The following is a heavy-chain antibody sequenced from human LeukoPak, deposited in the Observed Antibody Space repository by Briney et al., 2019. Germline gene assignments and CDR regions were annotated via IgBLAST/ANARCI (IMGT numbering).Heavy chain of an antibody. Sequence: SVKVSCKASGGTFSSYAISWVRQAPGQGLEWMGRIIPILGIANYAQKFQGRVTITADKSTSTAYMELSSLRSEDTAVYYCARAHRPNWNYGYYGMDVWGQGTTVTVSS. V-gene: IGHV1-69*04. CDR2: IIPILGIA. CDR3: ARAHRPNWNYGYYGMDV. CDR1: GGTFSSYA. J-gene: IGHJ6*02. D-gene: IGHD1-1*01.